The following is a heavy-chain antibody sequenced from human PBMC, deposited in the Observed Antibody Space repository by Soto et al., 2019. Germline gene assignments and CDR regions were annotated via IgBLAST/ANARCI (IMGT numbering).Heavy chain of an antibody. V-gene: IGHV1-45*02. CDR2: ITPFNGNT. CDR3: AVTLSGTHAPNGMDV. CDR1: GYTFTYRY. D-gene: IGHD3-10*01. Sequence: ASVKVSCKASGYTFTYRYLHWVRQAPGQALEWMGWITPFNGNTNYAQKFQDRVTITRDRSMSTAYMELSSLRSEDTAMYYCAVTLSGTHAPNGMDVWGQGTTVTVSS. J-gene: IGHJ6*02.